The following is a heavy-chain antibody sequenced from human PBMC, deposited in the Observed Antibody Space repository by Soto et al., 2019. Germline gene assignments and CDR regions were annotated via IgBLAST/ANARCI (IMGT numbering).Heavy chain of an antibody. CDR2: INSDGSST. D-gene: IGHD3-3*01. V-gene: IGHV3-74*01. Sequence: PGGSLRLSCGASGFTFSSYGMHLVRLAPGKGRVWVSRINSDGSSTIYADSVKGRFTISRDNAKNTLYLKMNNIRAGDTAVYYSAREYAFSSAYYLRGFDPRRQRTPVTVSS. CDR3: AREYAFSSAYYLRGFDP. J-gene: IGHJ5*02. CDR1: GFTFSSYG.